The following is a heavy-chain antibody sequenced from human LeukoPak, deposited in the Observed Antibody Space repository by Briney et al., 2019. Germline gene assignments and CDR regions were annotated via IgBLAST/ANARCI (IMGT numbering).Heavy chain of an antibody. CDR1: GFTFSSYA. CDR2: ISGSGGST. D-gene: IGHD2-2*02. CDR3: AKGGEYQLLYITGY. V-gene: IGHV3-23*01. Sequence: GGSLRLSCAASGFTFSSYAMSWVRQAPGKGLEWVSAISGSGGSTYYADSVKGRFTISRDNSKNTLYLQMNSLRAEDTAVYYCAKGGEYQLLYITGYWGQGTLVTVSS. J-gene: IGHJ4*02.